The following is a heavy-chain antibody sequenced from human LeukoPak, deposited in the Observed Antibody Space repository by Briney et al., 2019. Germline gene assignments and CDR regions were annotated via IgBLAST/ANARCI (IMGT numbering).Heavy chain of an antibody. CDR2: ISAYNGNT. CDR3: ARDPLSSTWSNYYHAMDV. J-gene: IGHJ6*02. CDR1: GYTFTSYY. D-gene: IGHD6-19*01. V-gene: IGHV1-18*04. Sequence: ASVKVSCKASGYTFTSYYMHWVRQAPGQGLEWLGWISAYNGNTNYAQKFQDRVTLTTDASTSTAYLELRSLTSDDTAVYYCARDPLSSTWSNYYHAMDVWGPGTTVTVSS.